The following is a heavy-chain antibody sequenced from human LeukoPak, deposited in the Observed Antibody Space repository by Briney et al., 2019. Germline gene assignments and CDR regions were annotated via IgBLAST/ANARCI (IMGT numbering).Heavy chain of an antibody. J-gene: IGHJ4*02. Sequence: SETLSLTCTVSGGSISSSSYYWGWIRQPPGKGLEWIGSIYYSGSTYYNPSLKSRVTISVDTSKNQFSLKLSSVTAADTAVYYRARVRDYLWGSYRYRLYYFDYWGQGTLVTVSS. CDR3: ARVRDYLWGSYRYRLYYFDY. D-gene: IGHD3-16*02. V-gene: IGHV4-39*01. CDR1: GGSISSSSYY. CDR2: IYYSGST.